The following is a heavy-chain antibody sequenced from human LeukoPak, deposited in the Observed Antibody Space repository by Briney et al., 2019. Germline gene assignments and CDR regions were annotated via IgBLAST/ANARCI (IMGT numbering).Heavy chain of an antibody. Sequence: GVSVKVSCKASGYTFTGYYMLWVRQDPGQGLEWMGRINPNSGGTNYAQKFQSRVTMTRATSISTAYMELSRLRSDDTAVYYCARAHYDILTGYYPNYFDYWGQGTLVTVSS. J-gene: IGHJ4*02. CDR1: GYTFTGYY. D-gene: IGHD3-9*01. CDR3: ARAHYDILTGYYPNYFDY. CDR2: INPNSGGT. V-gene: IGHV1-2*06.